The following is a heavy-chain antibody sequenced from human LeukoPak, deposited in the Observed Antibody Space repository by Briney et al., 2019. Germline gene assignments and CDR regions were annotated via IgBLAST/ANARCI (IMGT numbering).Heavy chain of an antibody. V-gene: IGHV3-33*01. CDR2: IWYDGSNK. CDR3: AREYDYVWGSYRSVSYYFDY. J-gene: IGHJ4*02. Sequence: GGSLRLSCAASGFTFSSYGMHWVRQAPGKGLEWVAVIWYDGSNKYYADSVKGRFTISRDNSKNTLYLQMNSLRAEDTAVYYCAREYDYVWGSYRSVSYYFDYWGQGTLVTVSS. CDR1: GFTFSSYG. D-gene: IGHD3-16*02.